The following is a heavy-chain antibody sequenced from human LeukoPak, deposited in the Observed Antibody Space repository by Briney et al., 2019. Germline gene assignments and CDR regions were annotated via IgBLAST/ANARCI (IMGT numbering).Heavy chain of an antibody. CDR2: IDSDSART. CDR3: ARNMVRGVTAEKGAFDY. V-gene: IGHV3-23*01. Sequence: GGSLRLSCSAFGFAFDKYAMNWVRQAPEKGLEWVSTIDSDSARTYYADSVNGRFTISRDNYKNILYLQLNSLRAEDTAVYYCARNMVRGVTAEKGAFDYWGQGTLVTVSS. J-gene: IGHJ4*02. CDR1: GFAFDKYA. D-gene: IGHD3-10*01.